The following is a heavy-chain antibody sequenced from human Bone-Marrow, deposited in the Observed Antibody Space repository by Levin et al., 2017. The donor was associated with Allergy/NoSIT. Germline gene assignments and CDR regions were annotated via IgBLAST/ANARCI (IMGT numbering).Heavy chain of an antibody. J-gene: IGHJ3*01. D-gene: IGHD1-14*01. CDR2: MSSSGST. CDR3: ARGDDRMLSAGSAFDL. V-gene: IGHV4-59*12. Sequence: PSETLSLTCTVSGDSITSYYWSWIRQPPGKGLEWVGYMSSSGSTNFNPSLKSRLTISVDTSKNHFLLNLTSVTADDSAVYFCARGDDRMLSAGSAFDLWGQGILVTVSS. CDR1: GDSITSYY.